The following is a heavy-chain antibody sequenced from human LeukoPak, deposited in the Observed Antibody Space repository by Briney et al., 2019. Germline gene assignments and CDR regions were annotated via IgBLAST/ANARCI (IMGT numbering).Heavy chain of an antibody. V-gene: IGHV3-30-3*01. J-gene: IGHJ5*02. CDR1: GFTFSSYA. CDR2: ISYDGSNK. CDR3: ARELLYYDSSGYYFKANNNWFDP. D-gene: IGHD3-22*01. Sequence: GRSLRLSCAASGFTFSSYAMHWVRQAPGKGLEWVAVISYDGSNKYYADSVKGRFTISRDNSKNTLYLQMNSLRAEDTAVYYCARELLYYDSSGYYFKANNNWFDPWGKGTLVTVSS.